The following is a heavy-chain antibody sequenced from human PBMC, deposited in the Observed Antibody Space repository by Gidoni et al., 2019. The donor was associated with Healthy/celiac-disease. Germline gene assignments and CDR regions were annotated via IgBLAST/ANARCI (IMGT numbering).Heavy chain of an antibody. J-gene: IGHJ3*02. CDR3: ARVWDYYDSSGYYAGHAFDI. Sequence: QVQLQQWGAGLLKPSETLSLTCAVYGGSFSGYYWSWIRQPPGKGLEWIGEINHSGSTNYNPSLKSRVTISVDTSKNQFSLKLSSVTAADTAVYYCARVWDYYDSSGYYAGHAFDIWGQGTMVTVSS. D-gene: IGHD3-22*01. CDR2: INHSGST. V-gene: IGHV4-34*01. CDR1: GGSFSGYY.